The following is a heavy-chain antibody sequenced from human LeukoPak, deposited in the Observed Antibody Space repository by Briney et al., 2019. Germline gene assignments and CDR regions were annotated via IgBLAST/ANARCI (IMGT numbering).Heavy chain of an antibody. CDR3: ARAGEVVTANDY. CDR1: GFTFSAYA. V-gene: IGHV3-33*07. J-gene: IGHJ4*02. D-gene: IGHD2-21*02. Sequence: GGSLRLSCEASGFTFSAYAMTWVRQAPGKGLEWVAVIWYDGSNKYYADSVKGRFTISRDNSNNTLYLQMNSLRAEDTAVYYCARAGEVVTANDYWGQGTLVTVSS. CDR2: IWYDGSNK.